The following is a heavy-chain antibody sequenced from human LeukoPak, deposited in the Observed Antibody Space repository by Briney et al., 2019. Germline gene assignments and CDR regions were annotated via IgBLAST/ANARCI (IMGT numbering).Heavy chain of an antibody. J-gene: IGHJ4*02. CDR2: ISLDGSDA. CDR3: ARDNAWGATGYFDY. CDR1: GFTFSGFW. D-gene: IGHD1-26*01. V-gene: IGHV3-74*01. Sequence: GSLRLSCAASGFTFSGFWMHWVRQAPGKGLVWVSCISLDGSDATYADSVKGRFTISRDNSKNTLYLQMNSLRAEDTAVYYCARDNAWGATGYFDYWGQGTLVTVSS.